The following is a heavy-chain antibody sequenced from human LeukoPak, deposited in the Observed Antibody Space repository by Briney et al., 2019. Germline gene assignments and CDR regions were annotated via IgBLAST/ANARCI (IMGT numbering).Heavy chain of an antibody. CDR2: ISSSSSYT. Sequence: GGSLRLSCAASGFTFSDYYMSWIRQAPGKGLEWVSYISSSSSYTNYADSVKGRFTISRDNAKNSLPLQMNSLRAEDTAMYYCASSGSSGWYAVDYWGQGTLVTVSS. D-gene: IGHD6-19*01. CDR1: GFTFSDYY. J-gene: IGHJ4*02. V-gene: IGHV3-11*06. CDR3: ASSGSSGWYAVDY.